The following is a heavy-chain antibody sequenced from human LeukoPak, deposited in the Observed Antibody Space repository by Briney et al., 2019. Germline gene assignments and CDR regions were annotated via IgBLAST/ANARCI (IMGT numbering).Heavy chain of an antibody. Sequence: PGGSLRLSCAASGFTFSSYSMNWVRQAPGKGLEWVSSISGDSTSTYYADSVKGRFTISRGNSKNTLYLQMNTLRAEDTAVYCCAKQGYSNSVSYFDYWGQGALVSVSS. V-gene: IGHV3-23*01. CDR3: AKQGYSNSVSYFDY. D-gene: IGHD6-6*01. J-gene: IGHJ4*02. CDR1: GFTFSSYS. CDR2: ISGDSTST.